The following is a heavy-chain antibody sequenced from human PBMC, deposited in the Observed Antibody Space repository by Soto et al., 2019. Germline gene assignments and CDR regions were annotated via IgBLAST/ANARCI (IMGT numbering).Heavy chain of an antibody. CDR3: ARHWQPREQWLAFDY. V-gene: IGHV4-39*01. D-gene: IGHD6-19*01. J-gene: IGHJ4*02. CDR1: GGSISSSSYY. Sequence: SETLSLTCTVSGGSISSSSYYWGWIRQPPGKGLEWIGSIYYSGSTYYNPSLKSRVTISVDTSKNQFSLKLSSVTAADTAVYYCARHWQPREQWLAFDYWGQGTLVTVS. CDR2: IYYSGST.